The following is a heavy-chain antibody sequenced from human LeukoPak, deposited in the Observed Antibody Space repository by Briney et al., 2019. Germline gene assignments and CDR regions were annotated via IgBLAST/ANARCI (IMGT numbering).Heavy chain of an antibody. CDR2: INPNSGGT. J-gene: IGHJ4*02. CDR1: GYTFTGYY. D-gene: IGHD3-9*01. V-gene: IGHV1-2*02. Sequence: GASVKVSCKASGYTFTGYYMHWVRQAPGQGLEWMGWINPNSGGTNYAQKFQGRVTMTRDTSISTAYMELSRLRSDDTAVYYCARGYPNPPANYDILTGYVGGEYYFDYWGQGTLVTVSS. CDR3: ARGYPNPPANYDILTGYVGGEYYFDY.